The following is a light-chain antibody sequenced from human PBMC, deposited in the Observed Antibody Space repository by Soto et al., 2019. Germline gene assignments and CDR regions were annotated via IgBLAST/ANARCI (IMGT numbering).Light chain of an antibody. Sequence: QSVLTQPPSASGTPGQRVTISCSGSSSNIGSNTVNWYQQLPGTAPELLIYSNNQRPSGVPDRFSGSKSGTSASLAISGLQSEDEADYYCAAWDDSLNGLVLFGGGTKLTVL. CDR3: AAWDDSLNGLVL. CDR2: SNN. CDR1: SSNIGSNT. J-gene: IGLJ2*01. V-gene: IGLV1-44*01.